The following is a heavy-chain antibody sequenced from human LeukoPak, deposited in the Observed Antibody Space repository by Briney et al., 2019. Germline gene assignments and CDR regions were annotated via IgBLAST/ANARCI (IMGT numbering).Heavy chain of an antibody. CDR2: IYSGGST. CDR1: GFTLSSNY. J-gene: IGHJ3*02. V-gene: IGHV3-53*01. Sequence: GGALRLSCAASGFTLSSNYMNWVRQAPGKGLEWVSLIYSGGSTKYADSVKGRVTISRDNSKNTLFLQIDRLRAEDTAVYYCARAQGGSSIAARYAFDIWGQGTMVTVSS. D-gene: IGHD6-6*01. CDR3: ARAQGGSSIAARYAFDI.